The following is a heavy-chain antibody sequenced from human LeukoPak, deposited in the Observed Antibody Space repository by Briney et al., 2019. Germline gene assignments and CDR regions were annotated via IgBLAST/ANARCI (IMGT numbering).Heavy chain of an antibody. Sequence: GGSLRLSCAASGSTFSSYGMHWVRQAPGKGLEWVAVISYDGSNKYYADSVKGRFTISRDNSKNTLYLQMNSLRAEDTAVYYCAKEGSSSSFGYWGQGTLVTVSS. CDR2: ISYDGSNK. V-gene: IGHV3-30*18. J-gene: IGHJ4*02. CDR1: GSTFSSYG. D-gene: IGHD6-13*01. CDR3: AKEGSSSSFGY.